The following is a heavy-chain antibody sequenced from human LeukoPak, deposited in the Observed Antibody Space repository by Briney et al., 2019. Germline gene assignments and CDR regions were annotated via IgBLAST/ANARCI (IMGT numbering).Heavy chain of an antibody. CDR3: GSGPVSPCGVVKPPYSKYYYLGMDV. CDR2: INHSEST. D-gene: IGHD3-3*01. Sequence: PSDTLSLTCAVYGRSLSVYYWNWLPHPPGKALECIREINHSESTNYHPSLESPVTQSLDTSKNHSALKLSPVTAPDTAVDYFGSGPVSPCGVVKPPYSKYYYLGMDVWGQGTTVTVSS. V-gene: IGHV4-34*01. CDR1: GRSLSVYY. J-gene: IGHJ6*02.